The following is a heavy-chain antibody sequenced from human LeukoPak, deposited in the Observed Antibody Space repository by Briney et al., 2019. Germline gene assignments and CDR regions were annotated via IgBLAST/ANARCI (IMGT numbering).Heavy chain of an antibody. Sequence: PGRSLRLSCASSGFPFSSYGVHWVRQAPGKGLEWVAVISYDGSTKYYADSVKGRFTISRDNSKNTMYLQMNSLRAEDTAVYYCARDSVPPLGYCSSTTCHQNDAFDMWGQGTMVTVSS. D-gene: IGHD2-2*01. J-gene: IGHJ3*02. V-gene: IGHV3-30-3*01. CDR2: ISYDGSTK. CDR1: GFPFSSYG. CDR3: ARDSVPPLGYCSSTTCHQNDAFDM.